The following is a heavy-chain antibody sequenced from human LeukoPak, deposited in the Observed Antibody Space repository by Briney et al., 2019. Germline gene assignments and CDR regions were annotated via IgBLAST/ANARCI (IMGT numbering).Heavy chain of an antibody. CDR2: ISGGGTA. CDR3: AKLRRGAAAGEFDY. D-gene: IGHD6-13*01. Sequence: GGSLRLSCAASGFTFSTFPMSWVRQAPGKGLEWVSVISGGGTAFSADSVKGRFTISRDNSKNTIYLEMNSLRVEDTAVYYCAKLRRGAAAGEFDYWGQGTLVTVSS. J-gene: IGHJ4*02. CDR1: GFTFSTFP. V-gene: IGHV3-23*01.